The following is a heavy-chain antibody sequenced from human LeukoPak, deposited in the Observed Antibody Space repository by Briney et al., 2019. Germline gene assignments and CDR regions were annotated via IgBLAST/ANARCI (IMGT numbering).Heavy chain of an antibody. J-gene: IGHJ4*02. D-gene: IGHD6-13*01. CDR2: IIPIFGTA. V-gene: IGHV1-69*06. CDR3: ARGGYRQQLVDY. CDR1: GGTFSSYA. Sequence: SVKVSCKASGGTFSSYAISWVRQAPGQGLEWMGRIIPIFGTANYAQKFQGRVTITADKPTSTAYMELSSLRSEDTAVYYCARGGYRQQLVDYWGQGTLVTVSS.